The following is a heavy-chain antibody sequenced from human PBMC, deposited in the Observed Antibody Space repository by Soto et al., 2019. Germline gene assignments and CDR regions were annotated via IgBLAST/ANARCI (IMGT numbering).Heavy chain of an antibody. Sequence: GASVKVSCKASGYTFTGYYMHWVRQAPGQGLEWMGWINPDSGGTNYAQKFQGRVTMTRDTSISTAYMDLSTLGSDDTAVYYCARGIQLWPRLDYWGQGTLVTVSS. CDR2: INPDSGGT. J-gene: IGHJ4*02. CDR3: ARGIQLWPRLDY. CDR1: GYTFTGYY. D-gene: IGHD5-18*01. V-gene: IGHV1-2*02.